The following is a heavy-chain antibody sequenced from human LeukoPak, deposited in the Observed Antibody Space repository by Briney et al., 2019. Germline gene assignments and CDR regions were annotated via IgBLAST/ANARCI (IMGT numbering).Heavy chain of an antibody. CDR2: ISGSGGST. CDR3: AKSGKYCSGGSCGNP. J-gene: IGHJ5*02. V-gene: IGHV3-23*01. Sequence: GGSLRLSCAASGFTFSSYAMSWVRQAPGKGLEWVSAISGSGGSTYYADSVKGRFTISRDNSKNTLYLQMNSLRAEDTAVYYCAKSGKYCSGGSCGNPWGQGTLVTVSS. CDR1: GFTFSSYA. D-gene: IGHD2-15*01.